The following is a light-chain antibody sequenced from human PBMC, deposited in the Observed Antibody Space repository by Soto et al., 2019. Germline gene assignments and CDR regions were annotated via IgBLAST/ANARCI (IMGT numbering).Light chain of an antibody. V-gene: IGKV1-5*03. Sequence: DIQLTQSQSLQCAAVGERVNITCRASQNIDSWLAWYQQKPGEAPKLLIYKASSLESGVPSRFSGSGSGTEFTLTIRSLQPDDFATYYCQKYNDNSLFGGGTKVDIK. CDR2: KAS. J-gene: IGKJ4*01. CDR3: QKYNDNSL. CDR1: QNIDSW.